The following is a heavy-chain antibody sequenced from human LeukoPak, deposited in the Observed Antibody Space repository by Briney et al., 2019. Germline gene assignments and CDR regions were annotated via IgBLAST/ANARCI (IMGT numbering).Heavy chain of an antibody. CDR2: ISSSSSTI. V-gene: IGHV3-48*01. CDR3: ARDTRYSSRRPI. J-gene: IGHJ3*02. Sequence: GGSLRLSCEASGSTFYNYAMSGVRHAPEKGLEWVSYISSSSSTIYYADSVKGRFTISRDNAKNSLYLQMNSLRAEDTAVYYCARDTRYSSRRPIWGQGTMVTVSS. CDR1: GSTFYNYA. D-gene: IGHD6-13*01.